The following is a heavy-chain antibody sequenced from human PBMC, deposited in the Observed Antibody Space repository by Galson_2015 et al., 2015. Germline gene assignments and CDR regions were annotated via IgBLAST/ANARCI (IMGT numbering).Heavy chain of an antibody. D-gene: IGHD3-3*01. Sequence: SVKLSCTASGYTFTNYYIYWVRQAPGQGLEWMARINPDSGGTNYAQKFQGRVTMTRDRSINTGYMEIRSLTSDDTAVYYCARDGSNAGFWSCQYKWFDPWGQGTLLIVSS. CDR2: INPDSGGT. CDR1: GYTFTNYY. CDR3: ARDGSNAGFWSCQYKWFDP. V-gene: IGHV1-2*06. J-gene: IGHJ5*02.